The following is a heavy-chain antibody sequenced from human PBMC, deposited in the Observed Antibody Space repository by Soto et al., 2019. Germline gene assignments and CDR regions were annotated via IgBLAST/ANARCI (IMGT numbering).Heavy chain of an antibody. V-gene: IGHV1-2*04. D-gene: IGHD3-10*01. CDR3: ARDMFGSGSYYKSKYYYYYGMDV. CDR2: INPNSGGT. J-gene: IGHJ6*02. CDR1: GYTFTGYY. Sequence: ASVKVSCKASGYTFTGYYMHWVRQAPGQGLERMGWINPNSGGTNYAQKFQGWVTMTRDTSISTAYMELSRLRSDDTAVYYCARDMFGSGSYYKSKYYYYYGMDVWGQGTTVTVSS.